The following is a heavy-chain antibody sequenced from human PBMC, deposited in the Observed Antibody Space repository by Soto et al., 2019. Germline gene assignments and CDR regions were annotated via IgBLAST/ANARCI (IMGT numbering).Heavy chain of an antibody. CDR3: ARLAAASITYYFDS. J-gene: IGHJ4*02. CDR2: IYWDDDK. CDR1: AFSLSTSGVG. V-gene: IGHV2-5*02. Sequence: QITLKESGPTLVKPTQTLTLTCTFSAFSLSTSGVGVGWIRQPPGKALEWLTFIYWDDDKRYRPSLKRRLTITKDTSKNQVVLTMTNMYPVDTATYYCARLAAASITYYFDSWGQGTLVTVSS. D-gene: IGHD3-3*02.